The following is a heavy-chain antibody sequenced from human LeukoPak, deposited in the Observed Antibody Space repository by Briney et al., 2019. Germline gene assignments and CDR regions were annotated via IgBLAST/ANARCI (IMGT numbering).Heavy chain of an antibody. J-gene: IGHJ6*02. V-gene: IGHV3-23*01. Sequence: GGSLRLSCPASGFTFSSYAMSWVRQAPGEGLEWVSAIIGSVGSTYYADSVKGRFTISRDNSKNTLYLQMNSLRAEDTAVYDCAKDLLGSSAPRYYYYYGMDVGGQGTTVTVSS. CDR1: GFTFSSYA. CDR2: IIGSVGST. CDR3: AKDLLGSSAPRYYYYYGMDV. D-gene: IGHD6-19*01.